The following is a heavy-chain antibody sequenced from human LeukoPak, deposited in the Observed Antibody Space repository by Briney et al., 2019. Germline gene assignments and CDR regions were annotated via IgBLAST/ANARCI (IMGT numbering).Heavy chain of an antibody. Sequence: SETLSLTCTVSGGSIRSGGDYWSWIRQHPGKGLEWIGYIHYSESTYYNPSLRSRVTISVDTSKNQFSLKLNSVTAADTAVYFCARGHEDYDSSGYYRFDYWGQGTLDTVSS. J-gene: IGHJ4*02. CDR3: ARGHEDYDSSGYYRFDY. D-gene: IGHD3-22*01. V-gene: IGHV4-31*03. CDR1: GGSIRSGGDY. CDR2: IHYSEST.